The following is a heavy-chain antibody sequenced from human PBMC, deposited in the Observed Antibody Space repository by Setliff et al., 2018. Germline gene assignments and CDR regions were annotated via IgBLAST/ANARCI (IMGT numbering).Heavy chain of an antibody. D-gene: IGHD2-21*02. CDR3: ARDGGAPPVVTRFDY. J-gene: IGHJ4*02. CDR1: GFTFSSSA. Sequence: GGSLRLSCVVSGFTFSSSAMHWVRQAPGKGLEYVSSISTDRGNTYYVDSVKGRFTISRDNAKNSLYLQMNSLRAEDTAVYYCARDGGAPPVVTRFDYWGQGTLVTVSS. V-gene: IGHV3-64*04. CDR2: ISTDRGNT.